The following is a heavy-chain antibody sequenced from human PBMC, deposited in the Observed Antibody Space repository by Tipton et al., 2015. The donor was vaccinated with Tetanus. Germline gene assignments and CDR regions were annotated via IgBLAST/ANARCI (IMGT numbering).Heavy chain of an antibody. CDR1: GGSLSRGGYY. Sequence: TLSLTCTVSGGSLSRGGYYWTWIRQNPGKGLEWIGDIYFSESTYYNPSLTSRVTISVDTSKNQFSLRLNSVTAADTAVYYCARDQARGARGWNYFDSWGQGTLVTVSS. V-gene: IGHV4-31*03. D-gene: IGHD6-6*01. CDR3: ARDQARGARGWNYFDS. CDR2: IYFSEST. J-gene: IGHJ4*02.